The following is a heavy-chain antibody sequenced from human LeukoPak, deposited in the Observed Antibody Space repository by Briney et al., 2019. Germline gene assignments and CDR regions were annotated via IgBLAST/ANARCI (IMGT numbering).Heavy chain of an antibody. CDR3: ARAGWEGTFDY. V-gene: IGHV4-30-4*08. Sequence: TLSLTCTVSGGSISSGDYYWSWIRQPPGKGLEWIGYIYYSGSTYYNPSLKSRVTISVDTSKNQFSLKLSSVTAADTAVHYCARAGWEGTFDYWGQGTLVTVSS. CDR2: IYYSGST. J-gene: IGHJ4*02. CDR1: GGSISSGDYY. D-gene: IGHD1-26*01.